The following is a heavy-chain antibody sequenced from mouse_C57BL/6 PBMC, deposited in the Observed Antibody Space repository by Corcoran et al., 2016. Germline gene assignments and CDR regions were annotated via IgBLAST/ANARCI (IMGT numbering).Heavy chain of an antibody. V-gene: IGHV14-1*01. CDR1: GFNINDYY. D-gene: IGHD1-1*01. CDR2: IDPEDGDT. CDR3: TGDGSSYSWYVDV. J-gene: IGHJ1*03. Sequence: EVQLQQSGAELVRPGASVKLSCTASGFNINDYYMHWVKHRPEQGLEWIGRIDPEDGDTEYAPKFQGKSTMTADTSSNTSYLQLSSLTSEDNAVEYCTGDGSSYSWYVDVWGTGTTVTVSS.